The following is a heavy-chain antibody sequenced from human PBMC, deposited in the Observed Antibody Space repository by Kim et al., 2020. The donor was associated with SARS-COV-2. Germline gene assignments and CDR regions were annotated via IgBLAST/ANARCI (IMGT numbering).Heavy chain of an antibody. Sequence: GGSLRLSCAASGFTFSSYDMHWVRQATGKGLEWVSAIGNAGDTYYPGSVKGRFTISRENAKNSLYLQMNSLRAGDTAVYYCARAYCYGSGSYYGDAFDIWGQGTMVTVSS. V-gene: IGHV3-13*01. CDR2: IGNAGDT. J-gene: IGHJ3*02. D-gene: IGHD3-10*01. CDR1: GFTFSSYD. CDR3: ARAYCYGSGSYYGDAFDI.